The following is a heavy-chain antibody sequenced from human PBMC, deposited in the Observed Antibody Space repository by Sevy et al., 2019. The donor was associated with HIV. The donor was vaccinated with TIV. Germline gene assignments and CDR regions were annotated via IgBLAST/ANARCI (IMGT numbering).Heavy chain of an antibody. V-gene: IGHV1-69*13. CDR3: ARDYSPLNEGSGVFQH. D-gene: IGHD3-10*01. Sequence: ASVKVSCKASGGTFSSYAISWVRHAPGQGLEWMGGIIPIFGTANYAQKFQGRVTITADESTSTAYMELSSLRSEGTAVYYCARDYSPLNEGSGVFQHWGQGTLVTVSS. CDR2: IIPIFGTA. CDR1: GGTFSSYA. J-gene: IGHJ1*01.